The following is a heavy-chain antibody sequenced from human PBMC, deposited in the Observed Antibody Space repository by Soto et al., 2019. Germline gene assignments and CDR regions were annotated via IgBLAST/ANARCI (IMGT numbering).Heavy chain of an antibody. Sequence: GGSLRLSCAASGFTFSSYGMHWVRQAPGKGLEWVAVISYDGSNKYYADSVRGRFTISRDNSKNTLYLQMNSLRAEDTAVYYCAKGYGYYGSGSYTGAFDIWGQGTMVTVSS. J-gene: IGHJ3*02. D-gene: IGHD3-10*01. CDR3: AKGYGYYGSGSYTGAFDI. CDR2: ISYDGSNK. V-gene: IGHV3-30*18. CDR1: GFTFSSYG.